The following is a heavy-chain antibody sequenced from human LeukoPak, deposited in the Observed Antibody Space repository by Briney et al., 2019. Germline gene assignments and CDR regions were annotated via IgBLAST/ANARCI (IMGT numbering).Heavy chain of an antibody. CDR1: GASISSYY. J-gene: IGHJ3*02. V-gene: IGHV4-59*12. CDR2: IYYSGNT. D-gene: IGHD3-16*01. Sequence: SETQSPTCTVSGASISSYYGNWIRQPPGKGLEWIGYIYYSGNTNYNPSLKSRVTMSVDTSKNQFSLKVTSVTAADTAVYYCARFRNFVSDIWGNGMIGTVSS. CDR3: ARFRNFVSDI.